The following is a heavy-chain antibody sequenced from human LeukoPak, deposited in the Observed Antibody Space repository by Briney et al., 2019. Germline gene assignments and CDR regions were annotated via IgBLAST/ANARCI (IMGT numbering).Heavy chain of an antibody. D-gene: IGHD3-22*01. V-gene: IGHV1-2*02. CDR3: ARAYYYDSSGYYYGGWYFDY. CDR1: GYTFTGYY. CDR2: INPNSGGT. Sequence: ASVKVSCKASGYTFTGYYMHWVRQAPGQGREWMGWINPNSGGTNYAQKFQGRVTMTRDTSISTAYMELSRLRSDDTAVYYCARAYYYDSSGYYYGGWYFDYWGQGTLVTVSS. J-gene: IGHJ4*02.